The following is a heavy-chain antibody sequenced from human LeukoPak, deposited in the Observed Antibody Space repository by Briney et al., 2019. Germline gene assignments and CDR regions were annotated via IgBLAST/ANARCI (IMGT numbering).Heavy chain of an antibody. Sequence: GGSLRLSCAASGFTFSSYGMHWGRQAPGKGLEWVAVISYDGSNKYYADSVKGRFTISRDNSKNTLYLQMNSLRAADTAVYYCAKDQHYDSNSLDVWGPGTTVTVSS. CDR3: AKDQHYDSNSLDV. D-gene: IGHD3-22*01. CDR2: ISYDGSNK. J-gene: IGHJ6*02. V-gene: IGHV3-30*18. CDR1: GFTFSSYG.